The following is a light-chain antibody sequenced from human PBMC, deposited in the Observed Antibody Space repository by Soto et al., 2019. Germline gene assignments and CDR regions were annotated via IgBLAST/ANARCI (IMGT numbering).Light chain of an antibody. J-gene: IGKJ3*01. CDR3: QQCDNLP. V-gene: IGKV1-33*01. CDR1: QDISNY. Sequence: DLQMTQSPSSLSASVGDRVTITCQASQDISNYLNWYQQKPGKAPKLLIYDASNLETGVPSRFSGSGSGTDFTFTISSLQPEDIATYYCQQCDNLPFGPGTKVDIK. CDR2: DAS.